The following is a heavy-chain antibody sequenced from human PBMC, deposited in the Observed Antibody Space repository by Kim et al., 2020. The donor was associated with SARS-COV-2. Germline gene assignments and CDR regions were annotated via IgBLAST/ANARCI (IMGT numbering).Heavy chain of an antibody. Sequence: SVKVSCKASGGTFSSYAISWVRQAPGQGLEWMGRIIPILGIANYAQKFQGRVTITADKSTSTAYMELSSLRSEDTAVYYCARDRGSWELPFDYWGQGTLVTVSS. CDR1: GGTFSSYA. V-gene: IGHV1-69*04. CDR2: IIPILGIA. J-gene: IGHJ4*02. D-gene: IGHD1-26*01. CDR3: ARDRGSWELPFDY.